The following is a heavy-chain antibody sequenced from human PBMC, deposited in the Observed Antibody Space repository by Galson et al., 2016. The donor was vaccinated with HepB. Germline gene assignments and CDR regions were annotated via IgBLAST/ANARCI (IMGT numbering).Heavy chain of an antibody. CDR2: INPSGGST. J-gene: IGHJ4*02. CDR3: ARGGPPYPLDY. CDR1: GYTFTNYY. V-gene: IGHV1-46*01. D-gene: IGHD5-12*01. Sequence: SVKVSCKASGYTFTNYYIHWVRQAPGQGLEWMGLINPSGGSTSYAQKFQGRVTMTRETSTSTVYMELSSVRSEDTAVYYCARGGPPYPLDYWGQGTLVTVSS.